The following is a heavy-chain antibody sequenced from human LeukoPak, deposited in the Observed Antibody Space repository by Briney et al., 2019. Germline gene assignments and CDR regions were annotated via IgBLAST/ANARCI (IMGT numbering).Heavy chain of an antibody. J-gene: IGHJ4*02. CDR2: IYSGGTT. V-gene: IGHV3-53*01. D-gene: IGHD4-23*01. CDR1: GFAVSGNY. CDR3: ARRAGGYSHPYDY. Sequence: GGSMRLSCAVSGFAVSGNYMSWIRQAPGKGLEWVSLIYSGGTTYYADSVKGRFTISRDNSKNTLYLQMNSLRAEDTAVYYCARRAGGYSHPYDYWGQGILVTVSS.